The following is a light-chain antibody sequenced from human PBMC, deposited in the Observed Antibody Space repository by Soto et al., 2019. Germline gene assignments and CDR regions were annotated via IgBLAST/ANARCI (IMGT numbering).Light chain of an antibody. Sequence: DIQMTQSPSTLSASVGDRVTITCRASQSISNCLAWYQQKPGKAPKLLIYDASSLESGVPSRFSGSGSGKDFPLTISILHPDNLASYFCHRYKSYCYTFGQGTTLVMK. J-gene: IGKJ2*01. CDR3: HRYKSYCYT. CDR2: DAS. V-gene: IGKV1-5*01. CDR1: QSISNC.